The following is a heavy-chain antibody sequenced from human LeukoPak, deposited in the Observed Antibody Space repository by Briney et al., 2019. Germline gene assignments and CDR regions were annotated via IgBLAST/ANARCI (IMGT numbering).Heavy chain of an antibody. J-gene: IGHJ4*02. CDR1: GFTFSSYG. V-gene: IGHV3-23*01. Sequence: GSLRLSCAASGFTFSSYGMSWVRQAPGKGLEWVSAISGSGGSTYYADSVKGRFTISGDNSKNTLYLQMNSLRAEDTAVYYCAKVAHTYYYGSGSYLVYWGQGTLVTVSS. D-gene: IGHD3-10*01. CDR2: ISGSGGST. CDR3: AKVAHTYYYGSGSYLVY.